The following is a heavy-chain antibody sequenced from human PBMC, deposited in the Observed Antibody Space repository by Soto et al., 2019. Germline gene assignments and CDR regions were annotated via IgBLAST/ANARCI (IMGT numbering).Heavy chain of an antibody. CDR3: ARVDSSSSGYYYYGMDV. Sequence: QVQLVQSGAEVKKPGSSVKVSCKASGGTFSSYAISWVRQAPGQGLEWMGGIIPIFGAANYAQKFQGRVTITADESTSTAYMELSSLRSEDTAVYYCARVDSSSSGYYYYGMDVWGQGTTVTVSS. J-gene: IGHJ6*02. CDR2: IIPIFGAA. V-gene: IGHV1-69*01. D-gene: IGHD6-6*01. CDR1: GGTFSSYA.